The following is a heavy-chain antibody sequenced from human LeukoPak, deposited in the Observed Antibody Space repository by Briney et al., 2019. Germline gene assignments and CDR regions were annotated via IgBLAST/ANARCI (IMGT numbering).Heavy chain of an antibody. D-gene: IGHD3-22*01. CDR2: ISSSSSYI. Sequence: GGSLRLSCAASGFTFSDYHMSWIRQAPGKGLEWVSSISSSSSYIYYADSVKGRFTISRDNAKNSLYLQMNSLRAEDTAVYYCARPITMIVDDAFDIWGQGTMVTVSS. J-gene: IGHJ3*02. V-gene: IGHV3-11*06. CDR1: GFTFSDYH. CDR3: ARPITMIVDDAFDI.